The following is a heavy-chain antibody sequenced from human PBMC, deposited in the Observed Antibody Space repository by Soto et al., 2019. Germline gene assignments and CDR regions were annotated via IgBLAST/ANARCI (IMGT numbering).Heavy chain of an antibody. J-gene: IGHJ6*02. V-gene: IGHV3-30*18. Sequence: PGGSLRLSCAASGFTFNSYGMHRVRQAPGKGLEWVAVISYDGSNKYYADSVKGRFTISRDNSKNTLYLQMNSLRAEDTAVYYCAKDRNYDFWSGYYPAYYYYGMDVWGQGTTVTVSS. CDR2: ISYDGSNK. D-gene: IGHD3-3*01. CDR1: GFTFNSYG. CDR3: AKDRNYDFWSGYYPAYYYYGMDV.